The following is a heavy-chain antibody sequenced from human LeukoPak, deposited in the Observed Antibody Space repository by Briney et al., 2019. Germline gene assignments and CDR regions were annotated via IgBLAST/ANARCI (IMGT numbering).Heavy chain of an antibody. V-gene: IGHV3-66*01. CDR1: GLTVSSSY. Sequence: GGSLRLSCAASGLTVSSSYMSWVRQAPGKGLEWVSAIYSGGSTYYADSVKGRFTISRDDSKNTLSLQMNSLRAEDTAVYYCARVRTALTNWFDPWGQGTLVTVAS. J-gene: IGHJ5*02. CDR3: ARVRTALTNWFDP. D-gene: IGHD2-21*02. CDR2: IYSGGST.